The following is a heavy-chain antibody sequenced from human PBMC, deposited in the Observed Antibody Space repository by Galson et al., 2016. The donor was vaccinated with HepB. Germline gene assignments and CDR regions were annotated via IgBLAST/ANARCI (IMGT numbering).Heavy chain of an antibody. Sequence: SLRLSCAASGFTFSDYYMSWIRQAPGKGLEWVSYISISSSYTNYADSVKGRFTISRDNAKNSVYLQMNSLRAEDTAVYYCARDPVVATLGGFAYWGQGTLVTVSS. J-gene: IGHJ4*02. D-gene: IGHD1-26*01. CDR2: ISISSSYT. CDR3: ARDPVVATLGGFAY. CDR1: GFTFSDYY. V-gene: IGHV3-11*05.